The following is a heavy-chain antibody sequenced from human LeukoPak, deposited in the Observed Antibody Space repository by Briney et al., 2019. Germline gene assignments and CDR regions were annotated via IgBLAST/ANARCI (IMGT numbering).Heavy chain of an antibody. D-gene: IGHD2-15*01. Sequence: GGSLRLSCAASGFTFSSYWMHWVRQAPGKGLVWVSRINTDEITTSYADSVKGRFTISRDNAKNTLYLQMDSLRVEDTAVYYCARGHYCSGGSCYYHYFDNWGQGTLVTVSS. CDR3: ARGHYCSGGSCYYHYFDN. CDR2: INTDEITT. J-gene: IGHJ4*02. V-gene: IGHV3-74*01. CDR1: GFTFSSYW.